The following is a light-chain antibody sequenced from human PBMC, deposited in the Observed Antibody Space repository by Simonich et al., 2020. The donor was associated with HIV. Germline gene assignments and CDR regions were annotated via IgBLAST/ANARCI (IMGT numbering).Light chain of an antibody. V-gene: IGKV4-1*01. CDR2: WAS. J-gene: IGKJ4*01. CDR3: QQFHSSPLT. Sequence: DIVMTQSPDSLAVSLGERATINCKSSQSVLYSSNNKNYLAWYHQKPGQPPKLLIYWASTRESGVPDRFSGSGSGTDFTLTISSLQAEDVAVYYCQQFHSSPLTFGGGTKVEIK. CDR1: QSVLYSSNNKNY.